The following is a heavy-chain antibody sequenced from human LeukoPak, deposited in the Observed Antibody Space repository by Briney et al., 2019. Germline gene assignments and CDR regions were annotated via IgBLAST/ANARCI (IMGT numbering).Heavy chain of an antibody. Sequence: ASVKVSCKASGYTFTGYYMHWVRQAPGQGLEWMGWINPNSGNTGYAQKFQGRVTMTRNTSISTAYMELSSLRSEDTAVYYCARGGVARYFDWEFDPWGQGTLVTVSS. CDR1: GYTFTGYY. J-gene: IGHJ5*02. CDR3: ARGGVARYFDWEFDP. V-gene: IGHV1-8*02. CDR2: INPNSGNT. D-gene: IGHD3-9*01.